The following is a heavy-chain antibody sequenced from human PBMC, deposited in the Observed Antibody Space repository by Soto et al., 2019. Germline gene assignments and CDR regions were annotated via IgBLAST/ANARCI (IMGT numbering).Heavy chain of an antibody. J-gene: IGHJ4*02. D-gene: IGHD6-13*01. CDR2: INPNSGGT. V-gene: IGHV1-2*02. Sequence: QVQLVQSGAEVKKPGASVKVSCKASGYTFTVYYIHWVRQAPGQGLEWMGWINPNSGGTNYAQKFQGRVTMTRDTSISTAYMELSSLRSDDTAVYYCARDNAYSNIWLLDWGQGTLVTVSS. CDR3: ARDNAYSNIWLLD. CDR1: GYTFTVYY.